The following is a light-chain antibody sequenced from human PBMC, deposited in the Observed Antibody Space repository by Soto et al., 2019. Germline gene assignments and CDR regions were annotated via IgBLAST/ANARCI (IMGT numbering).Light chain of an antibody. J-gene: IGLJ1*01. V-gene: IGLV2-11*01. CDR2: DVT. CDR3: CSYAGSYTYV. Sequence: QSALTQPRSVSGSPGQSVTISCTGTSSDVGGYNYVSWYQHHPGKAPKLMIYDVTKRPSGDRDRFSASKSGNAASLTISGLQAEDEADYYCCSYAGSYTYVFGTGTKVTVL. CDR1: SSDVGGYNY.